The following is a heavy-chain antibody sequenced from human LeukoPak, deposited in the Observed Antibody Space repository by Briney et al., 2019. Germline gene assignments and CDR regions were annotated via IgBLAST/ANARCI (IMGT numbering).Heavy chain of an antibody. CDR1: GFTFSRYW. V-gene: IGHV3-7*01. Sequence: PGGSLRLSCEASGFTFSRYWMSWVRQPPGKGPEWVANINQDGSAAFYVDSVKGRVTISRDNAKNSLYLQMYSLRAEDTAVYYCARSIDYWGQGTLVTVSS. CDR3: ARSIDY. CDR2: INQDGSAA. J-gene: IGHJ4*02.